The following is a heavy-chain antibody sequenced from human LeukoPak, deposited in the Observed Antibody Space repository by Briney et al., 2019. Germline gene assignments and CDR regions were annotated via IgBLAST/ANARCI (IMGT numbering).Heavy chain of an antibody. Sequence: GGSLRLSCVASGFTFDDYGMNWVRQAPGKRLEWISAINWNGGSTRYADSVKGRFTIPRDNSKNTLYLQMNSLRAEDTAVYYCARTGGSQGGNYWGQGTLVTVSS. D-gene: IGHD1-26*01. CDR3: ARTGGSQGGNY. CDR1: GFTFDDYG. CDR2: INWNGGST. J-gene: IGHJ4*02. V-gene: IGHV3-20*04.